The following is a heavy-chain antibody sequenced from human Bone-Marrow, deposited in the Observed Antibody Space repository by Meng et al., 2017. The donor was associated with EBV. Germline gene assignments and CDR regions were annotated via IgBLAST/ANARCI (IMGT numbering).Heavy chain of an antibody. CDR3: AKDCFGDKDS. CDR1: GFTLSSYW. Sequence: EVQRVGAGGGLVKPGGSLRLSCAASGFTLSSYWVHWVCQAPGKGLVWVSRINPDGSVINYADSVKGRFTISRDNAKNTVYLQMNNLRADDTAVYYCAKDCFGDKDSWGQGTLVTVSS. D-gene: IGHD2-21*01. J-gene: IGHJ4*02. CDR2: INPDGSVI. V-gene: IGHV3-74*01.